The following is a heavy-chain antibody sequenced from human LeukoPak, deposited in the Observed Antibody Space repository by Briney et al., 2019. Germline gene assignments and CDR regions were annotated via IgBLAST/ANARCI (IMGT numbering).Heavy chain of an antibody. J-gene: IGHJ3*02. CDR1: GFTFSSYE. D-gene: IGHD1-26*01. CDR2: IIASGGTT. V-gene: IGHV3-23*01. CDR3: ARGGSYLSAFDI. Sequence: GGSLRLSCAASGFTFSSYEMNWVRQAPGKGLDWVSSIIASGGTTYYADSVKGRFTISRDNSKNTLYLQMNSLRAEDTAVYYCARGGSYLSAFDIWGQGTMVTVSS.